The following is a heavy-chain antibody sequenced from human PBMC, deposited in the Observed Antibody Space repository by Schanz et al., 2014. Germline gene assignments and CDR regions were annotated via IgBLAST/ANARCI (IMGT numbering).Heavy chain of an antibody. Sequence: EMQLVESGGGLIQPGGSLRLSCAASGFTVTSYYMSWVRQAPGKGLEWVSVIYSGDNTYYADSVKGRFTISRDNSKDTVYLQMNSLRAEDTAVYYCARDLAGGGNDVWGQGTLVTVSS. CDR1: GFTVTSYY. CDR2: IYSGDNT. J-gene: IGHJ4*02. D-gene: IGHD2-15*01. CDR3: ARDLAGGGNDV. V-gene: IGHV3-66*03.